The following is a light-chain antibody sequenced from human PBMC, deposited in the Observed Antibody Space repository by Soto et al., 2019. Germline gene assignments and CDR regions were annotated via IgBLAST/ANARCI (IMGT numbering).Light chain of an antibody. CDR2: EVN. Sequence: QSALTQPASVSGSPGQPITISCTGTSSDIAAYNYVSWYQQHPGKAPKLIIYEVNNRPSGVPNRCSASKSGNTASLTISGLQAEDEADYYCSSYTGRDPPLFGGGTKLTVL. CDR1: SSDIAAYNY. J-gene: IGLJ2*01. CDR3: SSYTGRDPPL. V-gene: IGLV2-14*01.